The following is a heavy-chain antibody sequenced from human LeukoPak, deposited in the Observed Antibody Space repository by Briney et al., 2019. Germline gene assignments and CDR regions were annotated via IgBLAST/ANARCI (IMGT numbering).Heavy chain of an antibody. CDR3: ASLGVGYSYGYTGFDY. J-gene: IGHJ4*02. Sequence: SETLSLTCTVSGGSISSYYWSSIRQPPGKGLEWIGYIYYSGSTYYNPSLKSRVTISVDTSKNQISLKLSSVTAADTAVYYCASLGVGYSYGYTGFDYWGQGTLVTVSS. CDR2: IYYSGST. D-gene: IGHD5-18*01. CDR1: GGSISSYY. V-gene: IGHV4-59*12.